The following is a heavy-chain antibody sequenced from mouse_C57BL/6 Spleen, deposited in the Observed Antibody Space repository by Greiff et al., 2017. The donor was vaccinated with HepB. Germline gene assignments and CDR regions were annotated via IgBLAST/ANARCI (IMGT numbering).Heavy chain of an antibody. CDR1: GFTFSSYA. CDR3: ARDRTTVVMDY. CDR2: ISDGGSYT. J-gene: IGHJ4*01. D-gene: IGHD1-1*01. V-gene: IGHV5-4*01. Sequence: EVKLMESGGGLVKPGGSLKLSCAASGFTFSSYAMSWVRQTPEKRLEWVATISDGGSYTYYPDNVKGRFTISRDNAKNNLYLQMSHLKSEDTAMYYCARDRTTVVMDYWGQGTSVTVSS.